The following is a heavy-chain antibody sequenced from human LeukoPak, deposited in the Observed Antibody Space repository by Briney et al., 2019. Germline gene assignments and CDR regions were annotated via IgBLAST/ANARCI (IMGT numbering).Heavy chain of an antibody. CDR3: AKVERRDY. Sequence: GGSLTLSCAASGFTASIHAISWVRHAHEGGLEWVSAISGRGGSTYYENSVKGRFTLSRDNSKNTLHLQMNSLRAEDRAVYYCAKVERRDYWRRGTLVSVSS. CDR2: ISGRGGST. V-gene: IGHV3-23*01. J-gene: IGHJ4*02. D-gene: IGHD6-25*01. CDR1: GFTASIHA.